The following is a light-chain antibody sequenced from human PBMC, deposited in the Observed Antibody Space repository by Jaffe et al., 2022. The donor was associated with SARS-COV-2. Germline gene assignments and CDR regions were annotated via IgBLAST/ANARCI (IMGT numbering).Light chain of an antibody. CDR3: LQYGSSPRT. CDR1: QSVSSSS. V-gene: IGKV3-20*01. CDR2: GAS. J-gene: IGKJ1*01. Sequence: EIVLTQSPGSLSLSPGERATLSCRASQSVSSSSLAWYQQKPGQAPRLLISGASSRAIGIPDRFSGSGSGTDFTLTISRLEPEDFAVYYCLQYGSSPRTFGQGTKVEIK.